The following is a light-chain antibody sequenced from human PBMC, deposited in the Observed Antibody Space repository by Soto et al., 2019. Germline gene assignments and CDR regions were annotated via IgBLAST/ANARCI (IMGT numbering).Light chain of an antibody. CDR1: HSVSSNY. CDR3: PQYGISPT. CDR2: DVS. Sequence: EIVLTQSPGTLSLSPGERATLSCRSSHSVSSNYLAWYQQKPGQAPRLLIYDVSSKATGIPDRFSGSGSATDFTRAMSTLEPAEFAVYYCPQYGISPTSGQGTKVEIK. V-gene: IGKV3-20*01. J-gene: IGKJ1*01.